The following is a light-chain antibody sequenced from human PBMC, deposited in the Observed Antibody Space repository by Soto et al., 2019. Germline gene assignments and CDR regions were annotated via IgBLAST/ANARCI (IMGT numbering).Light chain of an antibody. Sequence: QSALAQPASVSGSPGQSITISCTGSSTDVGGYNYVSWYQQRPGKAPQLMISEVSKRPSGVSDRFSGSKSGNTASLTISGLQAEDEADYYCSSHTSSRTFVFGTGTKVTVL. V-gene: IGLV2-14*01. CDR3: SSHTSSRTFV. CDR2: EVS. CDR1: STDVGGYNY. J-gene: IGLJ1*01.